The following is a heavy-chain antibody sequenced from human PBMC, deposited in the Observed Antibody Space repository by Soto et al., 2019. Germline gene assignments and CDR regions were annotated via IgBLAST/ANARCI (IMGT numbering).Heavy chain of an antibody. J-gene: IGHJ6*02. D-gene: IGHD5-12*01. CDR3: AREGDVTVYDSDSYYFYGRDV. CDR1: GYTFTSSD. Sequence: GASVKVSCKASGYTFTSSDINWVRQAPGQGLEWMGWMNPNTGNSGFAQKFQGRVTMTSDTSISTAYMELSSLRSEDSAVYYCAREGDVTVYDSDSYYFYGRDVWGQGTTVTVSS. CDR2: MNPNTGNS. V-gene: IGHV1-8*01.